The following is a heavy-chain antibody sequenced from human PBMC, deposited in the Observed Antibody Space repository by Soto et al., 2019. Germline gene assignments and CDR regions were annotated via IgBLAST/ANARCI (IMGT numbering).Heavy chain of an antibody. CDR2: LNPNSGGT. D-gene: IGHD6-6*01. CDR3: ARDQLIDS. V-gene: IGHV1-2*02. CDR1: GYTFTGDY. Sequence: GASVMVSCKASGYTFTGDYMHWVRPAPGQGLECMVCLNPNSGGTNYAQKFQGRVTMTRDTSISTAYMELSRLRSADTAVYYCARDQLIDSWGQGTMVTVSS. J-gene: IGHJ3*02.